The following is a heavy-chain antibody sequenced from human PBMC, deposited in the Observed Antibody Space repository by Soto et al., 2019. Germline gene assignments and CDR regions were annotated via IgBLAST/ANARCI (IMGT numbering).Heavy chain of an antibody. Sequence: QVQLVQSGAEVKKPGSSVKVSCKASGGTFSSYAISWVRQAPGQGLEWMGGIIPIFGTANYAQKCQGRVTISADEATSPAYRELSSLRTEDTAVYYCALLPGYSSRLVDYWGQGTLVTVSS. CDR3: ALLPGYSSRLVDY. CDR1: GGTFSSYA. D-gene: IGHD6-13*01. J-gene: IGHJ4*02. CDR2: IIPIFGTA. V-gene: IGHV1-69*01.